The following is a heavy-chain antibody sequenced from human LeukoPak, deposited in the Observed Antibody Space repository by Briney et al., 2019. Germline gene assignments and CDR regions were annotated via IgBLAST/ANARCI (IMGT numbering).Heavy chain of an antibody. D-gene: IGHD1-26*01. V-gene: IGHV3-66*01. CDR1: GFTVSSNY. J-gene: IGHJ6*02. Sequence: GGSLSLSCAASGFTVSSNYMSWVRQAPGKGLEWVSVIYSGGSTYYADSVKGRFTISRDNSKNTLYLQMNSLRAEDTAVYYCARDWGYSGSYYYYYGMDVWGQGTTVTVSS. CDR2: IYSGGST. CDR3: ARDWGYSGSYYYYYGMDV.